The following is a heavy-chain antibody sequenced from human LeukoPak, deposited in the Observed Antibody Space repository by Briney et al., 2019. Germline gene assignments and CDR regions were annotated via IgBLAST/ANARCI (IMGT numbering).Heavy chain of an antibody. J-gene: IGHJ4*02. CDR3: ARQGGFWNYVSY. CDR1: GGSISSGNYY. CDR2: INHSGST. D-gene: IGHD1-7*01. V-gene: IGHV4-61*02. Sequence: SQTLSLTCTVSGGSISSGNYYWSWIRQPAGKGLEWIGGINHSGSTNYNPSLKSRVTISVDTSKNQFSLKLSSVTAADTAVYYCARQGGFWNYVSYWGQGTLVTVSS.